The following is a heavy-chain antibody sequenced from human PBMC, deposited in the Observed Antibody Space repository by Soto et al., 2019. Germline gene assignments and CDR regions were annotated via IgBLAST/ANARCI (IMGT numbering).Heavy chain of an antibody. V-gene: IGHV5-51*01. D-gene: IGHD3-16*01. J-gene: IGHJ6*01. CDR2: IYPADSDT. Sequence: GESLKISCKGSGFSFVNYWIAWVRQRPGKGLEYMGIIYPADSDTRYSPSFQGQVTISADKSINTAYLQWSSLEASDIGMYYCTRVGAHDYIWGSIWGMDVWGQGTTVTVSS. CDR1: GFSFVNYW. CDR3: TRVGAHDYIWGSIWGMDV.